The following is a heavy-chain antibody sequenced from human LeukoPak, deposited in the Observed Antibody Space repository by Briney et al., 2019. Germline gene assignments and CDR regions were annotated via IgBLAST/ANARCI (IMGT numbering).Heavy chain of an antibody. J-gene: IGHJ6*02. V-gene: IGHV4-31*03. D-gene: IGHD2-2*01. CDR3: ARVRTDCSSTSCSQNYYYYYGMDV. CDR2: IYYSGST. Sequence: SETLSLTCTVSGGSISSGGYYRSWIRQHPGKGLEWIGYIYYSGSTYYNPSLKSRVTISVDTPKNQFSLKLSSVTAADTAVYYCARVRTDCSSTSCSQNYYYYYGMDVWGQGTTVTVSS. CDR1: GGSISSGGYY.